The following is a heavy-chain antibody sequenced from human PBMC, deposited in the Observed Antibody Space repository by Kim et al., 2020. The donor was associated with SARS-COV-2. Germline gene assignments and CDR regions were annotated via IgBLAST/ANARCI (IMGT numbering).Heavy chain of an antibody. Sequence: SETLSLTCTVSVGSINNNSYWSWIRQPPGKGLEWLGYINFNGGAYYGPSLNSRVTMSLDTSKNQITLKITSLTPADTALYFCAMSTVTSGWYWVDFWGQGILVSVS. CDR1: VGSINNNSY. J-gene: IGHJ5*01. D-gene: IGHD6-19*01. CDR3: AMSTVTSGWYWVDF. CDR2: INFNGGA. V-gene: IGHV4-59*01.